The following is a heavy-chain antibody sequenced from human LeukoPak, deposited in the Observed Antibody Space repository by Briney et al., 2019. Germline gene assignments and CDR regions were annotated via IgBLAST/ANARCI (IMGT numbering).Heavy chain of an antibody. CDR3: ARGSTTVTTKDWFDP. CDR1: GFTFSSYW. V-gene: IGHV3-74*03. J-gene: IGHJ5*02. CDR2: INTYGTST. Sequence: EGSLRLSCAASGFTFSSYWMHWVRQVPGKGLVWVARINTYGTSTTYGDSVEGRFTISRDNAKNTLDLEMNSRRDDDTAVYYCARGSTTVTTKDWFDPWGQGTQVTVSS. D-gene: IGHD4-17*01.